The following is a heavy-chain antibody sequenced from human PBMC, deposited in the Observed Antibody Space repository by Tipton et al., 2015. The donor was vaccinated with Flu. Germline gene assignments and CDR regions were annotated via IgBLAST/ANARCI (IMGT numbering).Heavy chain of an antibody. CDR3: AREPTVREY. CDR1: GFTIDSYS. D-gene: IGHD4-17*01. CDR2: IGTSSSTT. J-gene: IGHJ4*02. V-gene: IGHV3-48*02. Sequence: SLRLSCVASGFTIDSYSMNWVRQAPGKGLEWISYIGTSSSTTYYADSVKGRFTISRDNAKNSLYLQMNSLRDEDTAVYYCAREPTVREYWGQGTPITVSS.